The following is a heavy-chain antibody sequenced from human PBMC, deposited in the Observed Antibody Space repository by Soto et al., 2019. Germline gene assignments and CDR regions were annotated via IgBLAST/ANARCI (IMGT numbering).Heavy chain of an antibody. CDR3: ARVYYDSSCLTYYYYGMDV. Sequence: QVQLVQSGAEVKKPGSSVKVSCKASGGTFSSYTISWVRQAPGQGLEWMGRIIPILGIANYAQKVQGRVTITADKSTSTAYMELSSLSSEDTAVYYCARVYYDSSCLTYYYYGMDVWGQGTTVTVSS. D-gene: IGHD3-22*01. CDR2: IIPILGIA. V-gene: IGHV1-69*02. J-gene: IGHJ6*02. CDR1: GGTFSSYT.